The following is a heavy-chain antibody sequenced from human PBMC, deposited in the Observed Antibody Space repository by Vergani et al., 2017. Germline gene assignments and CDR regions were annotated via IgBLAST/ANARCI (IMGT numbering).Heavy chain of an antibody. J-gene: IGHJ4*02. CDR3: AKDNVPGYYESSGYCDY. CDR1: GFTFTNFA. V-gene: IGHV3-23*04. D-gene: IGHD3-22*01. CDR2: ISGSGGFT. Sequence: EVQLVESGGGLVQPGRSLRLSCAASGFTFTNFAMTWVRQAPGEGLEWVSGISGSGGFTYYADSVKGRFTISRDNSKNTMFLQMNNLRAEDTAVYYCAKDNVPGYYESSGYCDYWGQGTLVTVSS.